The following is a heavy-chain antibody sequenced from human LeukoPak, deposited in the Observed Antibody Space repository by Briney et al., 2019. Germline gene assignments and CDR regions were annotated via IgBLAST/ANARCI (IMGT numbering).Heavy chain of an antibody. CDR2: IIPLFGTV. V-gene: IGHV1-69*06. J-gene: IGHJ4*02. CDR1: GDIFSNYP. Sequence: ASVKVSCKASGDIFSNYPITWVRQAPGQGLEWMGRIIPLFGTVNYAQKFQGRVTIIADKSTSTAYMELSSLRSEDTAVYYCASGRWELRGGYFDYWGQGTLVTVSS. D-gene: IGHD1-26*01. CDR3: ASGRWELRGGYFDY.